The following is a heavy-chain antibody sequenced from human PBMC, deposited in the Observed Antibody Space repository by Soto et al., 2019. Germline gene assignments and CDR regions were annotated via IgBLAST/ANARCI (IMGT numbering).Heavy chain of an antibody. Sequence: ETLSLSCAASGFTFSSYAMSWVRQAPGKGLEWVSAISGSGGSTYYADSVKGRFTISRDNSKNTLYLQMNSLRAEDTAVYYCAKDKWELLASGAPPFDYWGQGTLVTVSS. CDR1: GFTFSSYA. CDR2: ISGSGGST. D-gene: IGHD1-26*01. CDR3: AKDKWELLASGAPPFDY. J-gene: IGHJ4*02. V-gene: IGHV3-23*01.